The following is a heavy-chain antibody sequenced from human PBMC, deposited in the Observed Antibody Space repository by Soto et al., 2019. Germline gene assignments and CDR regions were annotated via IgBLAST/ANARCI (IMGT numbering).Heavy chain of an antibody. Sequence: SVKVFCKASGCTFSNYIFSWVRQVPGQWLEWMGGTIPMFATAQYAQKLQGRVTITADESTSTVYMDLTSLRSDDTAVYYCARGLFGQQWLVGFETWGQGTQVTVSS. CDR2: TIPMFATA. CDR1: GCTFSNYI. V-gene: IGHV1-69*13. D-gene: IGHD6-19*01. J-gene: IGHJ5*02. CDR3: ARGLFGQQWLVGFET.